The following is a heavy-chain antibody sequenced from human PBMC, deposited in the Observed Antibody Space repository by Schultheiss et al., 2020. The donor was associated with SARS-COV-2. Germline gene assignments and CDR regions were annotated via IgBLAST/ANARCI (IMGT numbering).Heavy chain of an antibody. CDR1: GGSISSGGYY. J-gene: IGHJ2*01. V-gene: IGHV4-31*03. Sequence: SETLSLTCTVSGGSISSGGYYWSWIRQHPGKGLEWIGYIYYSGSTYYNPSLKSRVTISVDTSKNQFSLKLSSVTAADTAVYYCARGKGVREPWYFDLWGRGTLVTVSS. CDR2: IYYSGST. D-gene: IGHD3-10*01. CDR3: ARGKGVREPWYFDL.